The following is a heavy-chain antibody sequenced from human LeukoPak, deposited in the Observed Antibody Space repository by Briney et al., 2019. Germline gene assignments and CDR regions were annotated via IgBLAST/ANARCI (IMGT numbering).Heavy chain of an antibody. CDR2: ISSSSSYI. J-gene: IGHJ4*02. D-gene: IGHD3-10*01. CDR1: GFTFSSYS. V-gene: IGHV3-21*01. Sequence: PGGSLRLSCAASGFTFSSYSMNWVRQAPGKGLEWVSSISSSSSYIYHADSVKGRLTISRDNAKNSLYLQMNSLRVEDTAVYYCAKLAKYFYGSETYYFFEHWGQGTPVTASS. CDR3: AKLAKYFYGSETYYFFEH.